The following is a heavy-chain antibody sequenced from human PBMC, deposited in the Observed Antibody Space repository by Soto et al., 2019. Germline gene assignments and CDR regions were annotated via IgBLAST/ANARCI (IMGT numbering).Heavy chain of an antibody. CDR3: ARQVPAAIRLGWFDP. V-gene: IGHV4-39*01. CDR1: GGSISGSTYY. D-gene: IGHD2-2*02. CDR2: IYYSGST. J-gene: IGHJ5*02. Sequence: PSETLSLTCTVSGGSISGSTYYWGWIRQPPGKGLEWIGSIYYSGSTYYRPSLKSRVTISVDTSKNQFSLKLSSVTAADTAVYYCARQVPAAIRLGWFDPWGQGTLVTV.